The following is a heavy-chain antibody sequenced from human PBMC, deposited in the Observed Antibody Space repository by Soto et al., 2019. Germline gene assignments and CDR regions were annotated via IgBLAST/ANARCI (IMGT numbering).Heavy chain of an antibody. CDR3: ARDPLGYRSSHFFDQ. J-gene: IGHJ4*02. CDR2: IYYSGST. Sequence: QVQLQESGPGLVKPSETLSVTCSVSGASVSSGSHYWSWIRQSPGKGLEWIGFIYYSGSTNYNPSLKSRVTISVDTSKNQFSLKVSSVTAAHTAVYFCARDPLGYRSSHFFDQWGQGTLVTVSS. CDR1: GASVSSGSHY. D-gene: IGHD6-6*01. V-gene: IGHV4-61*01.